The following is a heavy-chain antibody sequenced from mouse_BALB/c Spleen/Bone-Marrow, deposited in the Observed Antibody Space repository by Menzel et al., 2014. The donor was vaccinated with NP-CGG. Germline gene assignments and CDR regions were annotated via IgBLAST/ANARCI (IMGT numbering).Heavy chain of an antibody. Sequence: EVKLVVSGGGLVKPGGSLKLSCAASGFTFSSYAMSWVRQTPEKRLEWVATITSGGNYTYYPDSVKGRITISRDNAKNTLYLQMSSLRSEDTAMYYCARRQIYDGYYYAMDYWGQGTSVPVSS. CDR3: ARRQIYDGYYYAMDY. D-gene: IGHD2-3*01. CDR2: ITSGGNYT. J-gene: IGHJ4*01. V-gene: IGHV5-9-3*01. CDR1: GFTFSSYA.